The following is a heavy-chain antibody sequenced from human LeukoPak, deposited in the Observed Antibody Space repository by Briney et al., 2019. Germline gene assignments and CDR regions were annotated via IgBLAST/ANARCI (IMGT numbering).Heavy chain of an antibody. CDR1: GYTFTSYD. CDR2: MNPNSGGT. V-gene: IGHV1-2*02. D-gene: IGHD2-2*01. J-gene: IGHJ6*03. CDR3: AREYIVVVPAAMDHYYYYYMDV. Sequence: GASVKVSCKASGYTFTSYDINWVRQATGQGLEWMGWMNPNSGGTNYAQKFQGRVTMTRDTSISTAYMELSRLRSDDTAVYYCAREYIVVVPAAMDHYYYYYMDVWGKGTTVTVSS.